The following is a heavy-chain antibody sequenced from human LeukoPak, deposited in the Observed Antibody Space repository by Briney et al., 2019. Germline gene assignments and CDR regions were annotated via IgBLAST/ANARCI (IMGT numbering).Heavy chain of an antibody. CDR3: VRDRAAK. J-gene: IGHJ4*02. V-gene: IGHV3-74*01. CDR1: GFTFSNYW. Sequence: GGSLRLSCAAPGFTFSNYWMPWVRQAPGKGLVWVSHIRSDGSTTNCADPVKGRFTISRDNAKNTLFLQMNSLRAEDTAVYYCVRDRAAKWGQGTLVTVSA. CDR2: IRSDGSTT.